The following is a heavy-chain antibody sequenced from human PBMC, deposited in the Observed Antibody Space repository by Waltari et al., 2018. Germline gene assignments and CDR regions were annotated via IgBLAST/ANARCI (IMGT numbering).Heavy chain of an antibody. D-gene: IGHD3-22*01. CDR1: AFTFTSSA. V-gene: IGHV1-58*02. Sequence: QLQLVQSGPEVKKPGTSVKVSCKAPAFTFTSSAMQWVRQARGQRLEWIGWIVVGSGNTNYAQKFQERVTITRDMSTSTAYMELSSLRSEDTAVYYCAAAAFSYYYDSSGYYWLAFDIWGQGTMVTVSS. CDR3: AAAAFSYYYDSSGYYWLAFDI. CDR2: IVVGSGNT. J-gene: IGHJ3*02.